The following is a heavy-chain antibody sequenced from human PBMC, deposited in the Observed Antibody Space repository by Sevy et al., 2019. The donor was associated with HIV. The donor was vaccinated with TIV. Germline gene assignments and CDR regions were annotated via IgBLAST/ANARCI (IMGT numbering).Heavy chain of an antibody. Sequence: GGCLRLSCSASGFTFSDYYMTWIRQAPGKGLEWGSYISRSGSTINYADSVKDRFTISRDNAKNSLYLQMNGLRAEDTAVYYCARVRILYADWYFDLWGRGTLVTVSS. CDR1: GFTFSDYY. CDR2: ISRSGSTI. CDR3: ARVRILYADWYFDL. J-gene: IGHJ2*01. V-gene: IGHV3-11*01. D-gene: IGHD2-2*02.